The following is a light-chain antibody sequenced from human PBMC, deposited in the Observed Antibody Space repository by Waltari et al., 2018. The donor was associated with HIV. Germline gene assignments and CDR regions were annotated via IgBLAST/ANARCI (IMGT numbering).Light chain of an antibody. CDR2: DAS. V-gene: IGKV3-11*01. CDR1: QRVSSY. Sequence: EIVLTQSPATLSLSPGERDTLSCRASQRVSSYLAWYQQKPGQAPRLLIYDASNTATGIPARFSGSGSATDFTLTISSLEPEAFAVYYCQQRSNWPPITFGQGTRLEIK. CDR3: QQRSNWPPIT. J-gene: IGKJ5*01.